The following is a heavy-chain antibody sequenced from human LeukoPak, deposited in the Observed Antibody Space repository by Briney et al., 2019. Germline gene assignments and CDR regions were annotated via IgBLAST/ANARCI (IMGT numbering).Heavy chain of an antibody. CDR2: INYGGST. D-gene: IGHD3-9*01. CDR3: ARVLRYFDWPCDY. Sequence: PSETLSLTCTISGGSISSSSFYWGWIRQPPGKGLEWIGSINYGGSTSYNPSLKNRVTVSLDTSKTQFSLRLSSVTAADTAVHYCARVLRYFDWPCDYWGQGTLVTVSS. V-gene: IGHV4-39*01. CDR1: GGSISSSSFY. J-gene: IGHJ4*02.